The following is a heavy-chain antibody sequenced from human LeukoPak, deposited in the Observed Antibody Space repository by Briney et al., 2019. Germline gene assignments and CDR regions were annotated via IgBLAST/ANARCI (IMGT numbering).Heavy chain of an antibody. CDR3: ARGGQLNWFDP. CDR2: INHSGST. V-gene: IGHV4-34*01. D-gene: IGHD5-18*01. Sequence: SETLSLTCAVYGRSFSGFHWTWIRQPPGQGLEWIGEINHSGSTNYNPSLRSRVTISVDTSKNQFSLKLFSVTAADTAMYYCARGGQLNWFDPWGQGTLVTVSS. CDR1: GRSFSGFH. J-gene: IGHJ5*02.